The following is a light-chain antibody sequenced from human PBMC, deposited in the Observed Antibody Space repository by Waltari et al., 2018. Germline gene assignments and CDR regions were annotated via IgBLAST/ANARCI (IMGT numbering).Light chain of an antibody. CDR3: QKYDGSVLT. CDR1: QSVSSIS. CDR2: GTS. Sequence: VVLTQSPDTLSLSPGERPTPSCRASQSVSSISLVWLQQKPGQARRLVIYGTSNRATGCPDRFSDSGSVTDFTLTISRLEPEDFAMYYCQKYDGSVLTFGGGTKVE. J-gene: IGKJ4*01. V-gene: IGKV3-20*01.